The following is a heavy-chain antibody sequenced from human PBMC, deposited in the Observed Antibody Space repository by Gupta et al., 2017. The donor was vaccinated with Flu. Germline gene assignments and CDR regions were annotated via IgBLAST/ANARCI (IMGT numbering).Heavy chain of an antibody. Sequence: EVQLVESGGGLVKPGGSLRLSCAASGFTFSSYSMTWVRQAPGKGLEWVSSISSSSSYIYYADSVKGRFTISRDNAKNSLYLQMNSLRAEDTAVYYCARQGLKHGGFDYWGQGTLVTVSS. V-gene: IGHV3-21*01. CDR3: ARQGLKHGGFDY. CDR2: ISSSSSYI. CDR1: GFTFSSYS. J-gene: IGHJ4*02.